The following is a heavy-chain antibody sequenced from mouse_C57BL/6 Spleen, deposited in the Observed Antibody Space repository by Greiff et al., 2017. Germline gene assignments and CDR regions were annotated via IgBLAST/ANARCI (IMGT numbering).Heavy chain of an antibody. Sequence: EVQLQQSGPELVKPGASVKMSCKASGYTFTDYNMHWVKQSHGKSLEWIGYINPNNGGTSYNQKFKGKATLTVNKASSTAYMALRSLTSEDSAVYYCARNGVFYDGYYGVSYYAMDYWGQGTSVTVSS. D-gene: IGHD2-3*01. J-gene: IGHJ4*01. CDR3: ARNGVFYDGYYGVSYYAMDY. V-gene: IGHV1-22*01. CDR2: INPNNGGT. CDR1: GYTFTDYN.